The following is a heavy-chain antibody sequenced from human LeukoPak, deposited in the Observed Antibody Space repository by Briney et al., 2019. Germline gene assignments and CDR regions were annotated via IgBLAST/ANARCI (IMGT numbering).Heavy chain of an antibody. CDR3: ARDSGTTGEVKFDP. Sequence: SETLSLTCTVSGGSISSYYWSWIRQPPGKGLEWIGYIYYSGSTNYNPSLKSRVTISVDKSKNQFSLKLSSVTAADTAVYYCARDSGTTGEVKFDPWGPGTLVIVSS. D-gene: IGHD3-10*01. CDR1: GGSISSYY. CDR2: IYYSGST. V-gene: IGHV4-59*12. J-gene: IGHJ5*02.